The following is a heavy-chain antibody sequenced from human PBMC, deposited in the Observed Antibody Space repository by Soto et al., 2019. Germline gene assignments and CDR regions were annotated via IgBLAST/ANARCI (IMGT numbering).Heavy chain of an antibody. Sequence: EVQLVESGGGLVKPGGSLRLSCAASGFTFSNAWMNWVRQAPGKGLEWVGRIKSKTDGGTTDYAAPVKGRFTISRDESKNTLYLQMNSLKTEDTAVYYCTTRYTSKVEPNEHWFDPWGQGTLVTDSS. V-gene: IGHV3-15*07. CDR3: TTRYTSKVEPNEHWFDP. J-gene: IGHJ5*02. D-gene: IGHD6-19*01. CDR1: GFTFSNAW. CDR2: IKSKTDGGTT.